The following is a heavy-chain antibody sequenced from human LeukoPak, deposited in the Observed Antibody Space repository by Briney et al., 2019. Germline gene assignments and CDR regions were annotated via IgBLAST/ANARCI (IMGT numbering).Heavy chain of an antibody. CDR2: ISYDGSNK. CDR1: GFTFSSYA. V-gene: IGHV3-30*18. Sequence: PGGSLRLSCAASGFTFSSYAMSWVRQAPGKGLEWVAVISYDGSNKYYADSVKGRFTISRDNSKNTLYLQMNSLRAEDTAVYYCAKDHPDYWGQGTLVTVSS. J-gene: IGHJ4*02. CDR3: AKDHPDY.